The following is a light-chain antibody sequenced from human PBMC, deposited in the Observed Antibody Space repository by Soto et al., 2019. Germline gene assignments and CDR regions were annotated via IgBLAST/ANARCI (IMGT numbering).Light chain of an antibody. V-gene: IGLV2-14*01. Sequence: QSALTQPASVSGSPGQSIPISCTGTSSDVGGYNYVSWYQQHPGKAPKLMIYEVSNRPSGVSNRFSGSKSGNTASLNISGLQAEEEADYSCSSYTRSSTLWVLGGGTKLTVL. J-gene: IGLJ3*02. CDR1: SSDVGGYNY. CDR3: SSYTRSSTLWV. CDR2: EVS.